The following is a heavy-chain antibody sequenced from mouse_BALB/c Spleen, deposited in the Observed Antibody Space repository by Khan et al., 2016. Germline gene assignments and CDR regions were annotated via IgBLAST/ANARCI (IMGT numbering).Heavy chain of an antibody. Sequence: EVQLQESGSGLVKPSQSLSLTCTVTGYSITSDYAWNWIRQFPGNKLEWMGYISYSGSTSYNPSLKSRISITRDTSKNQFFLQLNSVTTEDTATYYCARSGPFYFDYWGQGTTLTVSS. D-gene: IGHD4-1*01. CDR1: GYSITSDYA. CDR3: ARSGPFYFDY. CDR2: ISYSGST. J-gene: IGHJ2*01. V-gene: IGHV3-2*02.